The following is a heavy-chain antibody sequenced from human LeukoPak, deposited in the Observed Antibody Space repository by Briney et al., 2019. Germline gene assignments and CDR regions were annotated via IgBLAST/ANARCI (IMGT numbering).Heavy chain of an antibody. CDR2: ISYDVTNK. D-gene: IGHD3-22*01. J-gene: IGHJ4*02. V-gene: IGHV3-30-3*01. CDR3: ARVPYDSSGYYSGFDY. CDR1: GFTFSSYA. Sequence: PGGSLRLSCAASGFTFSSYAMHWVRQAPGKGLEWVAFISYDVTNKDYADSVKGRFTISRDNSKNTLYLQMNSLRADDTAVYYCARVPYDSSGYYSGFDYWGQGTLVTVSS.